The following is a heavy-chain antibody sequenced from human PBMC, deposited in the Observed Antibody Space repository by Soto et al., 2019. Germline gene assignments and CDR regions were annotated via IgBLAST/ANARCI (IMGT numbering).Heavy chain of an antibody. CDR2: IYSDGST. CDR1: GFTVSSKY. CDR3: ATERGPTYYFDY. Sequence: GGSLRLSCAASGFTVSSKYMSWVRQAPGKGLEWVSVIYSDGSTYYADSVKGRFTISRDNSKNTLYLQMNSLRAEDTAVYYCATERGPTYYFDYWGQGTLVTVSS. D-gene: IGHD2-21*01. J-gene: IGHJ4*02. V-gene: IGHV3-53*01.